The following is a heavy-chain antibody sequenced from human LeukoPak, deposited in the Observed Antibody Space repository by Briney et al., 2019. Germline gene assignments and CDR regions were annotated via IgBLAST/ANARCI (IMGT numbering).Heavy chain of an antibody. CDR1: GDSFSSNSAA. V-gene: IGHV6-1*01. J-gene: IGHJ4*02. CDR2: TYYSSKWYN. D-gene: IGHD5-24*01. Sequence: SQTLTLTCAISGDSFSSNSAAWNWLRQSPSRGLEWLVRTYYSSKWYNEYAVSVKSRITINPDTSKNQFSLQLNSVTPEDTAVYYCARDQVATTSEAYFDYWGQGTLVTVSS. CDR3: ARDQVATTSEAYFDY.